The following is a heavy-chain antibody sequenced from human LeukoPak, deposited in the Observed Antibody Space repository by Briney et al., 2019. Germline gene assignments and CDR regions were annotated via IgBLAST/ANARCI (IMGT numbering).Heavy chain of an antibody. Sequence: SQTLSLTCAVSGGSISSGGYSWSWIRQPPGKGLEWIGYIYHSGSTYYNPSLKSRVTISVDRSKNQFSLKLSPVTAADTAVYYCARGRRYCSGGSCYPLHFDYWGQGTLVTVSS. CDR2: IYHSGST. CDR1: GGSISSGGYS. J-gene: IGHJ4*02. V-gene: IGHV4-30-2*01. CDR3: ARGRRYCSGGSCYPLHFDY. D-gene: IGHD2-15*01.